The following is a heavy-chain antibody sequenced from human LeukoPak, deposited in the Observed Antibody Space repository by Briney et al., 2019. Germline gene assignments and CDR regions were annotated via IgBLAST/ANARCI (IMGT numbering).Heavy chain of an antibody. CDR1: GYTFTGYY. D-gene: IGHD3-10*01. CDR3: ARGDYYGSPKVVAA. V-gene: IGHV1-2*02. CDR2: INPNVGDT. Sequence: ASVKLSCKASGYTFTGYYINWVRQAPGQGLGWIGWINPNVGDTNYAQKFQDRVTMTRDTSISTTYIELNFLRSDDTAVFYCARGDYYGSPKVVAAWGQGTLVTVSS. J-gene: IGHJ5*02.